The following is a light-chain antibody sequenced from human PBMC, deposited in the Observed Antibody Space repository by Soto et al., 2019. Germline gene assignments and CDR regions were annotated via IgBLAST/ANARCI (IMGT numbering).Light chain of an antibody. Sequence: QSVLTQSSSASASLGSSVKLTCTLGSGHSSYIIAWHQQQPGKAPRYLMNLEGRGSYNKGSGVPDRFSGSSSGADRYLTISNLQFEDEADYYCETWDSHTWVFGGGTKVTVL. J-gene: IGLJ3*02. V-gene: IGLV4-60*02. CDR1: SGHSSYI. CDR2: LEGRGSY. CDR3: ETWDSHTWV.